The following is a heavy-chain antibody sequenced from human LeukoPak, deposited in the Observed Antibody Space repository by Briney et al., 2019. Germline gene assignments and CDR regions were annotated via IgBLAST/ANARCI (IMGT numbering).Heavy chain of an antibody. CDR2: IYYSGST. V-gene: IGHV4-31*03. CDR3: ARPSNSGYYDYY. J-gene: IGHJ4*02. CDR1: GGSISSGGYY. D-gene: IGHD3-22*01. Sequence: SQTLSLTCTVSGGSISSGGYYWSWIRQHPGKGLEWIGYIYYSGSTYYNPSLKSRVTISVDTSKNQFSLKLSSVTAADTAVYYCARPSNSGYYDYYWGQGTLVTVSS.